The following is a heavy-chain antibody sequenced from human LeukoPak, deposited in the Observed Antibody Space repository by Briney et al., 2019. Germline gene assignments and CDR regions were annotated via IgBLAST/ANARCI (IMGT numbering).Heavy chain of an antibody. CDR3: ARFSCSSTSCPNWFDP. J-gene: IGHJ5*02. Sequence: SQTLSLTCTVSGGSISSGGYYWSWIRQHLGKGLEWIGYIYYSGSTYYNPSLKSRVTISVDTSKNQFSLKLSSVTAADTAVYYCARFSCSSTSCPNWFDPWGQGTLVTVSS. V-gene: IGHV4-31*03. CDR2: IYYSGST. D-gene: IGHD2-2*01. CDR1: GGSISSGGYY.